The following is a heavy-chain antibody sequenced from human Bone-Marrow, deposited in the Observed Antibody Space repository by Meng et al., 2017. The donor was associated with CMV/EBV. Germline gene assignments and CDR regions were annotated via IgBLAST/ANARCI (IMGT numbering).Heavy chain of an antibody. CDR2: ISSSSTI. Sequence: GESLKISCAASGFTFSSYSMNWVRQAPGKGLEWVSYISSSSTIYYADSVKGRFTISRDNAKNSLYLQMNSLRAEDTAVYYCASHYYYYYGMDVWGQGTTVTVSS. V-gene: IGHV3-48*04. CDR1: GFTFSSYS. CDR3: ASHYYYYYGMDV. J-gene: IGHJ6*02.